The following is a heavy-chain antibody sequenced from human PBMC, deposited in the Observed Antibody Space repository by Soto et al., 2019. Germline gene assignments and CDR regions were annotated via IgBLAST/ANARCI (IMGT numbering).Heavy chain of an antibody. J-gene: IGHJ2*01. D-gene: IGHD6-25*01. Sequence: QVQLVESGGGVVQPGRSLRLSCAASGFTFSSYAMHWVRQAPGKGLEWVAVISYDGSNKYYADSVKGRFTISRDNSKNTLYLQMNSLRAEDTAVYYCARDIGRPYWYFDLWGRGTLVTVSS. CDR3: ARDIGRPYWYFDL. CDR1: GFTFSSYA. CDR2: ISYDGSNK. V-gene: IGHV3-30-3*01.